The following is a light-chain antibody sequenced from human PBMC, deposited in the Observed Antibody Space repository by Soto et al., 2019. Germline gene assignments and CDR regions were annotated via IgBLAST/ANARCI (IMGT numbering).Light chain of an antibody. CDR3: CSYANGNTLL. Sequence: QSALTQPASVSGSPGQSITISCTGTSSDVGSYDLVSWYQHHPGTAPKLILYEVTKRPSGVSNRFSGSKSGNTASLTISGLQTEDDSHYYCCSYANGNTLLFGGGIQLTVL. CDR1: SSDVGSYDL. J-gene: IGLJ2*01. CDR2: EVT. V-gene: IGLV2-23*02.